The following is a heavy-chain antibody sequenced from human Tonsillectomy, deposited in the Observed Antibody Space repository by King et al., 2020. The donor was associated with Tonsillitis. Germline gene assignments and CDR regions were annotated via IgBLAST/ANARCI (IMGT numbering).Heavy chain of an antibody. CDR3: VRVGETGYYKRRDYYYYYGMDV. CDR2: ISYDRSNK. Sequence: VQLVESGGGVVQPGRSLRLSCAASGFTFSSYAMHWVRQAPGKGLEWVAVISYDRSNKYYADSVKGRFTISRDNSKNTLFLQMNSLRAEDTAVYYCVRVGETGYYKRRDYYYYYGMDVWGQGTTVNVSS. CDR1: GFTFSSYA. V-gene: IGHV3-30*04. D-gene: IGHD3-9*01. J-gene: IGHJ6*02.